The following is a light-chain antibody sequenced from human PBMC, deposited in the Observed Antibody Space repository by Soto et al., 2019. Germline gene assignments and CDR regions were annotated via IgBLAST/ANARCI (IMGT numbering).Light chain of an antibody. Sequence: QSALTPPPSVSGSPGQSVTISCTGTSSDVGKYDRVSWYQQPPGTAPKLIIYEVINRPSGVPARFSGSKSGNTASLTISGLQAEDEADYYCSSYMSTSRYVFGAGTKATVL. CDR3: SSYMSTSRYV. CDR1: SSDVGKYDR. CDR2: EVI. J-gene: IGLJ1*01. V-gene: IGLV2-18*02.